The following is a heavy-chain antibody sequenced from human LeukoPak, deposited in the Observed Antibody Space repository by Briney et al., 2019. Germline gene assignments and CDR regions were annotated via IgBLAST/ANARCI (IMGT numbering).Heavy chain of an antibody. CDR1: GFTFSSYE. D-gene: IGHD3-10*01. J-gene: IGHJ4*02. CDR2: INHSGYI. Sequence: GSLRLSCAASGFTFSSYEMNWVRQPPGKGLEWIGEINHSGYINYNPSLKTRVTISVDTFKKEFSLRLTSVTAADTAIYYCARTRLWPTGTFDLWGQGTLVTVSS. V-gene: IGHV4-34*01. CDR3: ARTRLWPTGTFDL.